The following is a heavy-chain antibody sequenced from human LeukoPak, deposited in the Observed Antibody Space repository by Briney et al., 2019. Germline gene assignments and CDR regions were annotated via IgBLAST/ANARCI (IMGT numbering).Heavy chain of an antibody. CDR2: IDPSDAYT. CDR1: GYSFTNYW. D-gene: IGHD5-24*01. Sequence: GAALQISSKGSGYSFTNYWITWVRQMPGKGLEWMGRIDPSDAYTNYSPSFQGHVTISADKSISTAYLHWSSLKASDTAMYYCARLPVRGGGYKLDYWGQGTLVTVSS. J-gene: IGHJ4*02. CDR3: ARLPVRGGGYKLDY. V-gene: IGHV5-10-1*01.